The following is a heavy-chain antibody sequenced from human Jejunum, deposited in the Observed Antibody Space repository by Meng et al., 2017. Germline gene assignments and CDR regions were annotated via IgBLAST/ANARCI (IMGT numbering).Heavy chain of an antibody. CDR1: GYSFIAYY. D-gene: IGHD2-15*01. CDR2: INPNSGGT. J-gene: IGHJ4*02. CDR3: ARESGGSNQYHFDY. Sequence: QWQLVQSGAEVKKPGASVKVSCKASGYSFIAYYMHWVRQAPGQGLEWMGRINPNSGGTNYAQNFQGRVTMTRDTSISTAYMELSRLRSDDTAVYYCARESGGSNQYHFDYWGQGNLVPFAS. V-gene: IGHV1-2*06.